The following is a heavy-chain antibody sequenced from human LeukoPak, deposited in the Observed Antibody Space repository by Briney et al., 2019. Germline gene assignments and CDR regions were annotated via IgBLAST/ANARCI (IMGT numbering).Heavy chain of an antibody. CDR1: GGSFSGYY. Sequence: SETLSLTCAVYGGSFSGYYWSWIRQPPGKGLEWIGEINHGGSTNYNPSLKSRVTISVDTSKNQFSLKLSSVTAADTAVYYCARQTYYDILTGYYWAYYGMDVWGQGTTVTVSS. V-gene: IGHV4-34*01. CDR3: ARQTYYDILTGYYWAYYGMDV. CDR2: INHGGST. J-gene: IGHJ6*02. D-gene: IGHD3-9*01.